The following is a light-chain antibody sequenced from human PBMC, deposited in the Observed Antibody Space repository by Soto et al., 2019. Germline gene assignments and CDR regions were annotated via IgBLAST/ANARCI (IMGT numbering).Light chain of an antibody. V-gene: IGKV1-5*03. CDR1: QTISSW. Sequence: DIQMTQSRPTLSGSVGGRFTITCRAIQTISSWLAWYQQKPGQAPKLLIYKASTLKSGVPSRCRGSGSGTEFTLTISSLQPDDFATYYCQHYNSYSEAFGQGTKVDIK. J-gene: IGKJ1*01. CDR3: QHYNSYSEA. CDR2: KAS.